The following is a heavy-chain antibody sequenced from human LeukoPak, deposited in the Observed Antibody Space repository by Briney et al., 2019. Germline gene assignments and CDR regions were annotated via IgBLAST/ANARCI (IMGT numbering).Heavy chain of an antibody. CDR3: ARDRQATTAYDAFDI. V-gene: IGHV4-59*01. CDR1: GDSISTNY. CDR2: IYDSGST. D-gene: IGHD4-17*01. Sequence: SETLSLTCTVSGDSISTNYWTWIRQPPGKGLEWIGYIYDSGSTKYNPSLKSRATISVDTSKNQFSLKLSSVTAADTAVYYRARDRQATTAYDAFDIWGQGTMVTVSS. J-gene: IGHJ3*02.